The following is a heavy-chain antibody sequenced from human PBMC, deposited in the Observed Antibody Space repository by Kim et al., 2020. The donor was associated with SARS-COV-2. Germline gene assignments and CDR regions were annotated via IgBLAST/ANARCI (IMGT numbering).Heavy chain of an antibody. J-gene: IGHJ2*01. Sequence: PSLKSRVTISVDTSKNQFSLKLSSVTAADTAVYYCARVAAAGTFYWYFDLWGRGTLVTVSS. V-gene: IGHV4-39*01. D-gene: IGHD6-13*01. CDR3: ARVAAAGTFYWYFDL.